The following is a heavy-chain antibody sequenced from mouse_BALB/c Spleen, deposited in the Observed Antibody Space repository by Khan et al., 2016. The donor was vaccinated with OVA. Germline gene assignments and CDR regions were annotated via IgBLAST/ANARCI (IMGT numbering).Heavy chain of an antibody. V-gene: IGHV2-6*02. Sequence: QVRLQQSGPGLVAPSQSLSITCTVSGFSLTSYGVHWVCQPPGKGLERLVVIWSDGSTNYNSVLKSRLGISKDNSKSQVFLKMNSLQTDDTAIYYCARWFDGYSSLYAMDYWGQGTSVTVSS. CDR1: GFSLTSYG. CDR3: ARWFDGYSSLYAMDY. D-gene: IGHD2-3*01. J-gene: IGHJ4*01. CDR2: IWSDGST.